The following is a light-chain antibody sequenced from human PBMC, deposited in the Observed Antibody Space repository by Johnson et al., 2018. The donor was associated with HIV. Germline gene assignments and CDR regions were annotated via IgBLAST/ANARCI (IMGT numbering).Light chain of an antibody. CDR2: ENN. V-gene: IGLV1-51*02. J-gene: IGLJ1*01. Sequence: TQPPSVFAAPGQKVTISCSGSSSNIGNNYVSWYQQLPGTAPKLLIYENNKRPSGIPDRFSGSKSGTSATLGITGLQTGDEADYYCGTWDSSLSALFGTGTKVTVL. CDR1: SSNIGNNY. CDR3: GTWDSSLSAL.